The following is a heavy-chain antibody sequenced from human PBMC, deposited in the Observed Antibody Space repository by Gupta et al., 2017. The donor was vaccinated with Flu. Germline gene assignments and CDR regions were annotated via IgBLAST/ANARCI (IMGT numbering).Heavy chain of an antibody. CDR1: GYTFTDYY. Sequence: QVQLVQSGAEVRKPGASVKVSCEASGYTFTDYYMHWVRQAPGQGLEWMGWINPYNGGADYAQRCQGRVTMTRDTSITTAYMELSRLRADDTAFYYCARAPSVAGWYFDLGGRGSLVTVSS. CDR3: ARAPSVAGWYFDL. CDR2: INPYNGGA. V-gene: IGHV1-2*02. J-gene: IGHJ2*01.